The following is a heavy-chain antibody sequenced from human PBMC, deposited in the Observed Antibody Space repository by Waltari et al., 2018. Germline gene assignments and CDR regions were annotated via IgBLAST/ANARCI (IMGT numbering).Heavy chain of an antibody. Sequence: EVQLVESGGGVVRPGGSLSLSCAASGFTFDDYGMSWVRQAPGKGLEWVSVIYSGGSTYYADSVKGRFTISRDNSKNTLYLQMNSLRAEDTAVYYCAKDRKGGLNWFDPWGQGTLVTVSS. V-gene: IGHV3-23*03. D-gene: IGHD3-16*01. J-gene: IGHJ5*02. CDR3: AKDRKGGLNWFDP. CDR1: GFTFDDYG. CDR2: IYSGGST.